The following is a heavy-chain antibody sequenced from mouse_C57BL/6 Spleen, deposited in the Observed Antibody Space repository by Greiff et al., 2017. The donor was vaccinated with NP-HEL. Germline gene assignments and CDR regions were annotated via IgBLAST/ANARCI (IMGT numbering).Heavy chain of an antibody. CDR1: GYTFTSYW. CDR2: IDPSDSYT. CDR3: ARGYFDV. Sequence: QVQLQQPWAELVKPGASVKLSCKASGYTFTSYWMQWVKQRPGQGLEWIGEIDPSDSYTNYNQKFKGKATLTVDTSSSTAYMQLSSLTSEDSAVYYCARGYFDVWGTGTTVTVSS. J-gene: IGHJ1*03. V-gene: IGHV1-50*01.